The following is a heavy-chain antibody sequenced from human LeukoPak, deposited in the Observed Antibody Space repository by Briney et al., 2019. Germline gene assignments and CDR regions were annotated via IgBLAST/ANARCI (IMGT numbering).Heavy chain of an antibody. D-gene: IGHD5-18*01. CDR1: GFTFSSYS. CDR3: ARGNGYSYGYGPHYYYGMDV. J-gene: IGHJ6*02. V-gene: IGHV3-21*04. CDR2: ISSSSYI. Sequence: GGSLRLSCAASGFTFSSYSVNWVRQAPGKGLEWVSSISSSSYIYYADSVKGRFAISRDNSKNTLYLQMNSLRAEDTAVYYCARGNGYSYGYGPHYYYGMDVWGQGTTVTVSS.